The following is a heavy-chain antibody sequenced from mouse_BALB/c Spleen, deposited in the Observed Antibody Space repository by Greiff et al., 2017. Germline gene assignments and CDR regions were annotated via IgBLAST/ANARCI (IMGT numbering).Heavy chain of an antibody. CDR1: GDSITSGY. CDR2: ISYSGST. V-gene: IGHV3-8*02. J-gene: IGHJ4*01. Sequence: EVQLQQSGPSLVKPSQTLSLTCSVTGDSITSGYWNWIRKFPGNKLEYMGYISYSGSTYYNPSLKSRISITRDTSKNQYYLQLNSVTTEDTATYYCARYDGNYDYYAMDYWGQGTSVTVSS. CDR3: ARYDGNYDYYAMDY. D-gene: IGHD2-1*01.